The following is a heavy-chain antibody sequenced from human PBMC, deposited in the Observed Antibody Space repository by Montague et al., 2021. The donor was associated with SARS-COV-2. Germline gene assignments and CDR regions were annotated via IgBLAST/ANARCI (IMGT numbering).Heavy chain of an antibody. CDR3: ARRLYSFGSGTYRD. V-gene: IGHV4-34*01. D-gene: IGHD3-10*01. CDR1: GGSFIGYY. CDR2: INHNGNT. J-gene: IGHJ4*02. Sequence: SETLSLTCTVSGGSFIGYYWGWIRQPPGKGLEWIGEINHNGNTQYNPSLKSRLTMSLDTSRTHISLQVTSVTAADTAVYFCARRLYSFGSGTYRDWGQGTLVTVSS.